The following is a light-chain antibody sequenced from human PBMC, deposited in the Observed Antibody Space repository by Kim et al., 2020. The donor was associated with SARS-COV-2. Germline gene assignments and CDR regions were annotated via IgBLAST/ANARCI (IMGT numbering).Light chain of an antibody. CDR3: QAWGTGIWV. CDR2: LNSDGSH. J-gene: IGLJ3*02. Sequence: ASVQSTCTLSSGHSSYAIERHQQQPEKGPRYVMKLNSDGSHSKGDGIPDRFSGCSSGAARYLNISRLQAEDEADYCCQAWGTGIWVFGGGTQLTVL. V-gene: IGLV4-69*01. CDR1: SGHSSYA.